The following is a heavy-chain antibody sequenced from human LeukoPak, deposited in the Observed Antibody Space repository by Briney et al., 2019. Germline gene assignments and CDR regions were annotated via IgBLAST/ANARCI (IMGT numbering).Heavy chain of an antibody. J-gene: IGHJ3*02. CDR1: GGSISSYY. D-gene: IGHD3-3*01. CDR3: ATDIRWGAFDI. V-gene: IGHV3-23*01. Sequence: PSETLSLTCTVSGGSISSYYWSWIRQPPGKGLEWVSGISGSGGSTYYADSVKGRFTISRDNSKNTLYLQMNSLRAEDTAVYYCATDIRWGAFDIWGQGTMVTVSS. CDR2: ISGSGGST.